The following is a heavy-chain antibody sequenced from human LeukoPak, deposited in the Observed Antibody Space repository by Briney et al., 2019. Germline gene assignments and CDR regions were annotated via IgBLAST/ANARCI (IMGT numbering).Heavy chain of an antibody. CDR1: GGSFSGYY. J-gene: IGHJ4*02. CDR3: AREAYDSSGYVDY. Sequence: PSENLSLTCAGYGGSFSGYYWSWIRQPPGKGLEWIGEINHSGSTNYNPSLKSRVTISVDTSKNQFSLKLSSVTAADAAVYYCAREAYDSSGYVDYWGQGTLVTVSS. D-gene: IGHD3-22*01. V-gene: IGHV4-34*01. CDR2: INHSGST.